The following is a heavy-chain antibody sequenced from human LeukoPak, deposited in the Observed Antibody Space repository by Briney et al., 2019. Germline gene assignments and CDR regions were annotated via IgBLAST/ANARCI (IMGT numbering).Heavy chain of an antibody. D-gene: IGHD6-13*01. CDR1: GFTFSSYG. CDR2: ISYDGSNK. V-gene: IGHV3-30*18. Sequence: PGGSLRLSCAASGFTFSSYGMHWVRQAPGKGLEWVAVISYDGSNKYYADSVKGRFTISRDNSKNTLYLQMNSLRAEDTAVYYCANRDSSSYKGNHPYYYYGMDVWGQGTTVTVSS. J-gene: IGHJ6*02. CDR3: ANRDSSSYKGNHPYYYYGMDV.